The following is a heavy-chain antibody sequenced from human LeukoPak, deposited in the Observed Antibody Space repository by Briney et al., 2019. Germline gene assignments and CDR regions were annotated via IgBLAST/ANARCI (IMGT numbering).Heavy chain of an antibody. CDR1: VGSFSGYY. CDR2: INHSGST. V-gene: IGHV4-34*01. Sequence: SETLSLTCAVYVGSFSGYYWSWIRQPPGKGLEWIGEINHSGSTNYNPSLKSRVTMSVDTSKNQFSLKLSSVTAADTAVYYCARRPRNSGSYDGPSGLDYWGQGTSVTVSS. CDR3: ARRPRNSGSYDGPSGLDY. J-gene: IGHJ4*02. D-gene: IGHD1-26*01.